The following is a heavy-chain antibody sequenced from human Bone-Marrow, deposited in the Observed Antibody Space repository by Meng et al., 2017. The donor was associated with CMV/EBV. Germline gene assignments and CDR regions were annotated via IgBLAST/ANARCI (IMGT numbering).Heavy chain of an antibody. V-gene: IGHV3-23*01. CDR2: ISGSGDST. Sequence: GESLKISCAASGFTFSTYAMSWVRQAPGKGLEWVSSISGSGDSTYYADSVKGRFTISRDNSKNTLYLQMNSLRAEDTAVYYCARVWTRYLIRSWGPG. J-gene: IGHJ5*02. CDR3: ARVWTRYLIRS. CDR1: GFTFSTYA. D-gene: IGHD3-16*01.